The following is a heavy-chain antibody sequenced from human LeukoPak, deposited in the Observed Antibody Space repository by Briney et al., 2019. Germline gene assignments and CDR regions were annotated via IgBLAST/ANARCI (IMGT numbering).Heavy chain of an antibody. D-gene: IGHD5-18*01. J-gene: IGHJ4*02. CDR2: ISYDGSNK. V-gene: IGHV3-30*03. CDR1: GFTFSSYG. CDR3: ARRSGYSYGSGYAFDY. Sequence: ESGGSLRLSCAASGFTFSSYGMHWVRQAPGKGLEWVAVISYDGSNKYYADSVKGRFTISRDNSKNTLYLQMNSLRAEDTAVYYCARRSGYSYGSGYAFDYWGQGTLVTVSS.